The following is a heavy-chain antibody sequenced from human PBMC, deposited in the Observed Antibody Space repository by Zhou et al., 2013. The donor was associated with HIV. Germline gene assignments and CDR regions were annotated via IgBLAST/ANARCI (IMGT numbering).Heavy chain of an antibody. J-gene: IGHJ4*02. V-gene: IGHV1-2*02. Sequence: QVQLEQSESQVRQPGASVTMFCNASGYSFSDHFIQWVRQAPGQGLEWMGWINPKTGDSKYLRRYQGRVTLTRDTSKQTVSLTLTTLTSDDTATYFCARSGASIYWGQGTLLVVSS. CDR2: INPKTGDS. CDR1: GYSFSDHF. CDR3: ARSGASIY.